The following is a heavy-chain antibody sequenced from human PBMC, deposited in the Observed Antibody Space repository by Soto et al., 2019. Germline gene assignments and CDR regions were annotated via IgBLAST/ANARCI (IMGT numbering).Heavy chain of an antibody. J-gene: IGHJ4*02. V-gene: IGHV4-30-4*01. CDR2: IYYSGST. CDR3: ARGLDIAAAGDLDY. CDR1: GGSISSGDYY. D-gene: IGHD6-13*01. Sequence: SETLSLTCTVSGGSISSGDYYWSWIRQPPGKGLEWIGYIYYSGSTYYNPSLKSRVTISVDTSKNQFSLKLSSVTAADTAVYYCARGLDIAAAGDLDYWGQGTLVTVSS.